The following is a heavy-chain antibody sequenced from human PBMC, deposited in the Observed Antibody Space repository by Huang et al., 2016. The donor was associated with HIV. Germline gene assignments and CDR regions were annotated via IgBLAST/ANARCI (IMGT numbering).Heavy chain of an antibody. CDR2: INPKSGGT. J-gene: IGHJ6*02. CDR3: AREVVSATGYYYYGMDV. D-gene: IGHD2-15*01. V-gene: IGHV1-2*02. Sequence: QVQLVQSGAEVKKPGASVKVSCKASGYTFTGYYMPWVRQAPGQGRKWRGGINPKSGGTNYAQKFQGRGTMTRDTSISTAYMELSWLRSDDTAVYYCAREVVSATGYYYYGMDVWGQGTTVTVSS. CDR1: GYTFTGYY.